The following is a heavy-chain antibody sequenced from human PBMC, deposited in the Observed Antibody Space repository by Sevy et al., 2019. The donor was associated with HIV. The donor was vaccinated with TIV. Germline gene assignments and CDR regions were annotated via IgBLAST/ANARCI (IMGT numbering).Heavy chain of an antibody. D-gene: IGHD5-18*01. J-gene: IGHJ5*02. Sequence: SETLSLTCTVSGGSISSSSYYWGWIRQPPGKGLEWIGSIYYSGSTYYNPSLKSRVTISVDTSKNQFSLKLSSVTAADTAVYYCASGGIQLFSWWFDPWGQGTLVTVSS. CDR3: ASGGIQLFSWWFDP. V-gene: IGHV4-39*01. CDR2: IYYSGST. CDR1: GGSISSSSYY.